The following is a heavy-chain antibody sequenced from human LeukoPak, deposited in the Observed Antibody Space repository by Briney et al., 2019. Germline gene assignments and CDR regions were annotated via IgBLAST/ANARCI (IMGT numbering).Heavy chain of an antibody. J-gene: IGHJ3*02. CDR3: ARARSELGYCSSTSCPRAFDI. D-gene: IGHD2-2*01. V-gene: IGHV4-59*01. CDR1: GGSISSYY. CDR2: IYYSGST. Sequence: SETLSLTCTVSGGSISSYYWSWIRQPPGKGLEWLGYIYYSGSTNYNPSLKSRVTISVDTSKNQFSLKRSSVTAADTAVYYCARARSELGYCSSTSCPRAFDIWGQGTMVTVSS.